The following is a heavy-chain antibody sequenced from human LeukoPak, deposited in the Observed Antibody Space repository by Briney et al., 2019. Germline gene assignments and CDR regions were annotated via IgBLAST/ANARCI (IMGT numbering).Heavy chain of an antibody. Sequence: PGRSLRLSCAASGFTFSSYGMHWVRQAPGKGLEWVAVISYDGSNKYYADSVKGRFTISRDNSKNTLYLQMNSLRAGDTAVYYCAKSCYSHWFDPWGQGTLVTVSS. CDR2: ISYDGSNK. CDR3: AKSCYSHWFDP. J-gene: IGHJ5*02. CDR1: GFTFSSYG. D-gene: IGHD2-15*01. V-gene: IGHV3-30*18.